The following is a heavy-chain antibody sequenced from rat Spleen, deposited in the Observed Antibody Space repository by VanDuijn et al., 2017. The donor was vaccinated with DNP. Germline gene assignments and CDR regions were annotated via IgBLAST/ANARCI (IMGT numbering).Heavy chain of an antibody. CDR2: ITKTGDTT. J-gene: IGHJ3*01. Sequence: EVQLVESGGGLVQPGRSLKLSCAASEFTFSNYWMTWIRQAPGKGLEWVASITKTGDTTYYSDSVKGRFTISRDNAKSTLYLQMDSLRSEDTATYYCATVHYYDGTRFAYWGQGTLVTVSS. CDR3: ATVHYYDGTRFAY. D-gene: IGHD1-12*02. CDR1: EFTFSNYW. V-gene: IGHV5-31*01.